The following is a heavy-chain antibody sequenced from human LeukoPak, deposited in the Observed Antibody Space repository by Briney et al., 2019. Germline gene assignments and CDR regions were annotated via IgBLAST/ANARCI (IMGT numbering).Heavy chain of an antibody. V-gene: IGHV3-7*01. J-gene: IGHJ3*02. Sequence: QSGGSLRLSCAASGFTFSIYWMSWVRQAPGKGLEWVANINEDGSTKYYVDSVKGRFTISRDNAKNSLFLQMNSLRAEDSAVYYCARDVYDSGRGAFDILGQGTMVTVSS. CDR3: ARDVYDSGRGAFDI. CDR2: INEDGSTK. D-gene: IGHD3-10*01. CDR1: GFTFSIYW.